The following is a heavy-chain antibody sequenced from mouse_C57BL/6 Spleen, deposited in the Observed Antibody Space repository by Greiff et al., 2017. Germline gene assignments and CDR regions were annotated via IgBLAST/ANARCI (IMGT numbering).Heavy chain of an antibody. J-gene: IGHJ3*01. Sequence: QVQLQQSGPGLVQPSQSLSITCTVSGFSLTSYGVHWVRQSPGKGLEWLGVIWSGGSTDSNAAFISRLSISKDNSKSQVFFKMNSLQAEDTAIYYCARGNDFLWGAYCGQGTLVTVS. CDR1: GFSLTSYG. V-gene: IGHV2-2*01. CDR3: ARGNDFLWGAY. D-gene: IGHD2-4*01. CDR2: IWSGGST.